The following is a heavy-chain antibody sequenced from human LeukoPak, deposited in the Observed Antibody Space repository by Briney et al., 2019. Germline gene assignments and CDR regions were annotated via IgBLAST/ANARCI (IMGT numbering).Heavy chain of an antibody. CDR3: ARNGYSSGWFDY. J-gene: IGHJ4*02. CDR2: ISSSSSYI. D-gene: IGHD6-19*01. CDR1: GFTFSSYS. V-gene: IGHV3-21*01. Sequence: GGSLRLSCAASGFTFSSYSMNWVRQAPGKGLEWVSSISSSSSYIYYADSVKGRFTISRDNAKNSLYLQMNSLRAEDTAVYYCARNGYSSGWFDYWGQGTLVTVSS.